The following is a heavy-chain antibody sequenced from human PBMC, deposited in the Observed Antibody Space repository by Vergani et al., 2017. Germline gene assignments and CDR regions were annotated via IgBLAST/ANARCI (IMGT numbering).Heavy chain of an antibody. CDR3: ARHRGDNDRGGMDV. J-gene: IGHJ4*02. Sequence: QVQLQESGPGLVKPSETLSLTCAVSGYSISSTYYWGWIRQPPGKGLEWIGSIYHSGSTYNNPSLKSRVTISVDTSKNQFSLKLSSVTAADTAVYYCARHRGDNDRGGMDVWGQGILVTVSS. CDR1: GYSISSTYY. V-gene: IGHV4-38-2*01. D-gene: IGHD2-21*02. CDR2: IYHSGST.